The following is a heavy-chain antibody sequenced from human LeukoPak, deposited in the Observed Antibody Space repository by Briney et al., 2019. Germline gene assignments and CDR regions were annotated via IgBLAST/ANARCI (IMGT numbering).Heavy chain of an antibody. J-gene: IGHJ6*04. Sequence: GGSLRLSCAASGFTFSSYSMNWVRQAPGKGLEWVSYISSSSSTIYYADSVKGRFTISRDNAKNSLYLQMNSLRAEDTAVYYCARDLVVPASWGKGTTVTVSS. D-gene: IGHD2-2*01. CDR1: GFTFSSYS. CDR2: ISSSSSTI. CDR3: ARDLVVPAS. V-gene: IGHV3-48*01.